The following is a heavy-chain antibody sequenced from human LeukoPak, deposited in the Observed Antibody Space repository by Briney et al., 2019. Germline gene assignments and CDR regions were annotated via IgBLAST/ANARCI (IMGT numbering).Heavy chain of an antibody. CDR1: GFTFSSYA. D-gene: IGHD6-13*01. CDR3: AKDAISAAARGDAFDI. Sequence: PGGSLRLSCAASGFTFSSYAMSWVRQAPGKGLEWVSGISISGGSTFYADSVKGRLTISRDNSKNTLYLQMNSLRAEDTAVYYCAKDAISAAARGDAFDIWGQGTMVTVSS. V-gene: IGHV3-23*01. CDR2: ISISGGST. J-gene: IGHJ3*02.